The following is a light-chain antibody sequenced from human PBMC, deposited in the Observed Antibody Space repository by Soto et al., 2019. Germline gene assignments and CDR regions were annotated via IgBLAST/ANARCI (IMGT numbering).Light chain of an antibody. V-gene: IGLV1-47*01. J-gene: IGLJ3*02. CDR3: ATWDASLSAWV. CDR1: SSNIGRNF. Sequence: QPVLPQPPSASGTPGQRVTISCSGSSSNIGRNFVYWYQQLPGTAPNLLIYKNNQRPSGVPDRFSGSKSGPSASLAISGLRSEDEADYYCATWDASLSAWVFGGGTKLTVL. CDR2: KNN.